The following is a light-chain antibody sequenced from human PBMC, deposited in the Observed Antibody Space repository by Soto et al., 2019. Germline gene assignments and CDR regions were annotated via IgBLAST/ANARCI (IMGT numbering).Light chain of an antibody. J-gene: IGKJ5*01. CDR1: QNIISN. CDR3: QQYNNWPIT. V-gene: IGKV3-15*01. CDR2: GAS. Sequence: EIVMTQSPATLSVSPGERATLSCRASQNIISNLAWCQQKPGQAPRLLIYGASTRATGIPARFSGSGSGTEFTLTISSLQSEDFEIYYCQQYNNWPITFGQGTRLEIK.